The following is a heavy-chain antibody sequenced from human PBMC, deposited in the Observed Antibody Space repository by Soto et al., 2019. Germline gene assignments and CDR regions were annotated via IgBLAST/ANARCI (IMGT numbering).Heavy chain of an antibody. J-gene: IGHJ4*02. Sequence: QVQLQESGPGLVKPSETLSLTCTVSGGSISSYYWSGIRQPPGKGLEWIGYIYYSGSTNYNPSLKSLVTISVDTSKNQFSLKLSSVTAADPAVYFCARSDGRYWGQGPLATLSS. CDR1: GGSISSYY. V-gene: IGHV4-59*01. CDR3: ARSDGRY. CDR2: IYYSGST.